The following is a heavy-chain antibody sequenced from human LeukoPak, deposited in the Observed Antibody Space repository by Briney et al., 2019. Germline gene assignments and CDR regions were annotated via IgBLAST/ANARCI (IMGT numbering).Heavy chain of an antibody. CDR3: ARDLSATIRAYDY. J-gene: IGHJ4*02. CDR2: IAISGSYI. V-gene: IGHV3-21*01. CDR1: GFILSDYN. Sequence: PGGSLRLSRAASGFILSDYNMNWVRQAPGKGLEWVSFIAISGSYITYADSVKGRFTISRDNAKNSLYLQMNSLRAEDTAVYYCARDLSATIRAYDYWGQGTLVTVSS. D-gene: IGHD1-26*01.